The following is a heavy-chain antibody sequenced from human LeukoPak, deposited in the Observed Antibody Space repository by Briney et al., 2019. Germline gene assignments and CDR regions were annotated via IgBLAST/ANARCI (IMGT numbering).Heavy chain of an antibody. V-gene: IGHV3-23*01. Sequence: GGSLRLSCAASGFTFSSSAMSWVRQAPGKGLEWVSAISNNGGYTYYADSAKGRFTISRDNSKATLFLQLNSLTAADTAMYFCAKASVAIPQYCNSWGQGTLVTVSS. D-gene: IGHD2-2*02. CDR2: ISNNGGYT. CDR3: AKASVAIPQYCNS. J-gene: IGHJ5*02. CDR1: GFTFSSSA.